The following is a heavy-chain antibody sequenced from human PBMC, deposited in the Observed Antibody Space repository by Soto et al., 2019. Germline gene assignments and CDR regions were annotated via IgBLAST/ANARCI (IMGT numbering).Heavy chain of an antibody. Sequence: SETLSLTCAVYGGSVNGYYWNWIRQPPGKGLEWIGEINHTGGTHYNPSLKSRVTMSVDTSKNQFSLRLSSVTAADTPIYYCATRITVFGLLIPPFDPWGQGTQVTVSS. CDR1: GGSVNGYY. CDR2: INHTGGT. D-gene: IGHD3-3*01. CDR3: ATRITVFGLLIPPFDP. J-gene: IGHJ5*02. V-gene: IGHV4-34*01.